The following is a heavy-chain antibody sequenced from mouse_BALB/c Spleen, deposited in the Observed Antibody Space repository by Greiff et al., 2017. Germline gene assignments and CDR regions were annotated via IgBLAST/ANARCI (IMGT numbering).Heavy chain of an antibody. D-gene: IGHD2-4*01. V-gene: IGHV1S29*02. CDR2: IYPYNGGT. CDR3: ARDIYYDYDRAY. Sequence: VQLKESGPELVKPGASVKISCKASGYTFTDYNMHWVKQSHGKSLEWIGYIYPYNGGTGYNQKFKSKATLTVDNSSSTAYMELRSLTSEDSAVYYCARDIYYDYDRAYWGQGTLVTVSA. CDR1: GYTFTDYN. J-gene: IGHJ3*01.